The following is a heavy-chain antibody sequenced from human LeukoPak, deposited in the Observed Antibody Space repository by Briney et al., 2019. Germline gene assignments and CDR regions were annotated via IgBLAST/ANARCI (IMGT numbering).Heavy chain of an antibody. CDR1: GGTFSSYA. V-gene: IGHV1-69*01. CDR3: ARERYNWNPSAFDI. Sequence: SVKVSCKASGGTFSSYAIGWVRQAPGQGLEWMGGIIPIFGTANYAQKFQGRVTITADESTSTAYMELSSLRSEDTAVYYCARERYNWNPSAFDIWGQGTMVTVSS. D-gene: IGHD1-20*01. CDR2: IIPIFGTA. J-gene: IGHJ3*02.